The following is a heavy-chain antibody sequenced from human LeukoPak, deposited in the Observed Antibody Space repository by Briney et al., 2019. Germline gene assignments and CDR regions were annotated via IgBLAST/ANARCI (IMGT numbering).Heavy chain of an antibody. V-gene: IGHV3-13*01. CDR2: IGTAGDT. Sequence: PGGSLRLSCAASGFTFSSYDMHWVRQATGKGLEWVSAIGTAGDTYYPGSVKGRFTISRENAKNSLYLQMNSLRAEDTAVYYCARAEYYYDSSGYYYPGFDYWGQGTLVTVSS. D-gene: IGHD3-22*01. CDR3: ARAEYYYDSSGYYYPGFDY. J-gene: IGHJ4*02. CDR1: GFTFSSYD.